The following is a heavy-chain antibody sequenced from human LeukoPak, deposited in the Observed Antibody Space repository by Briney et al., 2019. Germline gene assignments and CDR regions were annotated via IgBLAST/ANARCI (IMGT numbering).Heavy chain of an antibody. CDR2: IYYSGST. CDR3: ARARTDSTGYYWHY. J-gene: IGHJ4*02. D-gene: IGHD3-22*01. CDR1: GGSISSYY. Sequence: SETLSLTCTVSGGSISSYYWSWIRQSPGKGLEWIGYIYYSGSTNYNPSLNSRVTISVDTSKNQFSLKLTSVTAADTAVYYCARARTDSTGYYWHYWGQGTLVTVSS. V-gene: IGHV4-59*01.